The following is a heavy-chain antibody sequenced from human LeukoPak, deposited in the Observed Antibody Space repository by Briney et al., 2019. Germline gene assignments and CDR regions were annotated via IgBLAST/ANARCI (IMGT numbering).Heavy chain of an antibody. CDR1: GFTFSDYY. D-gene: IGHD3-22*01. CDR2: ISSSGSTI. CDR3: AREGSPTGYYDSSGYFATTAFDH. Sequence: GGSLRLSCAASGFTFSDYYMSWIRQAPGKGLGWVSYISSSGSTIYYADSVKGRFTISRDNAKNSLYLQMNSLRAEDTAVYYCAREGSPTGYYDSSGYFATTAFDHWGQGTLVTVSS. V-gene: IGHV3-11*01. J-gene: IGHJ4*02.